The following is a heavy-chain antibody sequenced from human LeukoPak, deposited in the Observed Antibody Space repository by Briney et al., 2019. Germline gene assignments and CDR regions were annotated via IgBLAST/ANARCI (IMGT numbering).Heavy chain of an antibody. CDR2: ISSNGGST. CDR3: SRGGYNGFDY. D-gene: IGHD5-24*01. CDR1: GFTFSSYA. J-gene: IGHJ4*02. Sequence: GGSLRLSCSASGFTFSSYAMHWVRQAPGKGLEYVSAISSNGGSTYYADSVKGRFTISRDNAKNSLYLQMNSLRAEDTAVYYCSRGGYNGFDYWGQGTLVTVSS. V-gene: IGHV3-64*04.